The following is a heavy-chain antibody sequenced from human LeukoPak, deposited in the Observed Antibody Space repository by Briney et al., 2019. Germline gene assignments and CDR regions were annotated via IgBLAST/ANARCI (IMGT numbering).Heavy chain of an antibody. D-gene: IGHD3-9*01. J-gene: IGHJ5*02. Sequence: ASVKVSCKASGYTFTSYGITWVRQAPGQGLEWMGWISAYNGNTNYAQKLQGRVTMTTDTSTSTAYMELRSLRSDDTAVYYCAREGETLRYFDRPSRGWFDPWGQGTLVTVSS. CDR1: GYTFTSYG. CDR2: ISAYNGNT. CDR3: AREGETLRYFDRPSRGWFDP. V-gene: IGHV1-18*01.